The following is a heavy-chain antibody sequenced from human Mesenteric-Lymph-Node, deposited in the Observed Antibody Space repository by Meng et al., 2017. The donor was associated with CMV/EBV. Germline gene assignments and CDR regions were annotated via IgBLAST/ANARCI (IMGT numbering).Heavy chain of an antibody. D-gene: IGHD2-2*01. J-gene: IGHJ4*02. CDR3: ATYPSYCSSISCLFGY. V-gene: IGHV3-9*01. Sequence: GGSLRLSCAASGFIFDDYAMHWVRQVPGKGLGWVAGISWNSVNIGYADSVKGRFIISRDNAKNSLHLQMNSLRAEDTAFYYCATYPSYCSSISCLFGYWGQGTLVTVSS. CDR1: GFIFDDYA. CDR2: ISWNSVNI.